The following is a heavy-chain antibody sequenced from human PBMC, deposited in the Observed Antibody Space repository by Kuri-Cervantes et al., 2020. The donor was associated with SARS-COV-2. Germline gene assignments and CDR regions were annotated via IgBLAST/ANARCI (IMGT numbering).Heavy chain of an antibody. J-gene: IGHJ4*02. V-gene: IGHV3-9*01. CDR1: GFTFDDYA. CDR2: ISWNSGSI. CDR3: ASAFGGAWYYVFDY. Sequence: SLKISCAASGFTFDDYAMHWVRQAPGKGLEWVSGISWNSGSIGYADSVKGRFTISRDNAKNSLYLQMNSLRAEDTAVYYCASAFGGAWYYVFDYWGQGTLVTVSS. D-gene: IGHD2-21*02.